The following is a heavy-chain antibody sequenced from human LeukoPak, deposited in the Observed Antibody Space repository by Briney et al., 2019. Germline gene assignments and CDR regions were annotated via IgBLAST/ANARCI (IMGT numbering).Heavy chain of an antibody. CDR3: ARDYHDSSGYYFGYYYYMDV. CDR2: IKQDGSEK. V-gene: IGHV3-7*01. CDR1: GFTFSSYW. D-gene: IGHD3-22*01. Sequence: GGSLRLSCAASGFTFSSYWMSWVRQAPGKGLEWVANIKQDGSEKYYVDSVKGRFTISRDNAKNSLYLQMNSLRAEDTAVYYCARDYHDSSGYYFGYYYYMDVWGKGTTVTVSS. J-gene: IGHJ6*03.